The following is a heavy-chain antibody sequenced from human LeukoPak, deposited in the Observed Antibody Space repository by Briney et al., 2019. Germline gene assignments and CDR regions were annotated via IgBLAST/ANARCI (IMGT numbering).Heavy chain of an antibody. CDR2: INHSGST. V-gene: IGHV4-34*01. J-gene: IGHJ4*02. CDR3: ARGQVGRAGTFRIWAYFDH. Sequence: SETLSLTCAVYGGSFSGYYWSWICQPPGKGLEWIGEINHSGSTNYNPSLKSRVTISVDTSKNQFSLKLSSVTAADTAVYYCARGQVGRAGTFRIWAYFDHWGQGTLVIVSS. D-gene: IGHD6-19*01. CDR1: GGSFSGYY.